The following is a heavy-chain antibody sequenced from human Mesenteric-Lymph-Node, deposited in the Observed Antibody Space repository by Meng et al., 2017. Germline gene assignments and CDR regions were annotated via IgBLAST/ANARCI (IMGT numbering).Heavy chain of an antibody. Sequence: VELVGSGGGLVQPGGSLRLPCAASGFTFISFRMNWVRQAPGKGLEWVSSISSSSSYIYYADSVKGRFTISRDNAKNSLYLQMNSLRAEDTAVYYCARDPYGSGSPWGQGTLVTVSS. V-gene: IGHV3-21*01. CDR1: GFTFISFR. J-gene: IGHJ5*02. D-gene: IGHD3-10*01. CDR3: ARDPYGSGSP. CDR2: ISSSSSYI.